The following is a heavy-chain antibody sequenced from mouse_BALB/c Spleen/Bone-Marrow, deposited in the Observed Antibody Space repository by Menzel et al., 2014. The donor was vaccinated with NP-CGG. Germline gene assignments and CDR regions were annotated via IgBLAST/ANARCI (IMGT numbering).Heavy chain of an antibody. CDR2: IDPENGNT. J-gene: IGHJ2*01. V-gene: IGHV14-1*02. CDR3: TRWVYYGSSYFDY. Sequence: EVQLQQSGAEFVRPGALVKLSCNASGFNIKDYYMHWVKQRPEQGLEWIGWIDPENGNTIYDPKFPGKASITADTSSNTAYLQPSSLTSEDTAVYYCTRWVYYGSSYFDYWGQGTTLTVSS. D-gene: IGHD1-1*01. CDR1: GFNIKDYY.